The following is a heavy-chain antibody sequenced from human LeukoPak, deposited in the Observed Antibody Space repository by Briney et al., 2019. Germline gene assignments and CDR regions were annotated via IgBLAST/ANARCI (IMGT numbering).Heavy chain of an antibody. D-gene: IGHD1-20*01. CDR3: VTYNWEYETDY. J-gene: IGHJ4*02. V-gene: IGHV3-66*01. CDR1: GFTVSSNY. Sequence: GGSLRLSCAASGFTVSSNYMNWVRQAPGKGLEWVSVIYSDGSTYYADSVKGRFTISRDNSKNTLYLQMNSLRAEDTAVYYCVTYNWEYETDYWGQGTLVTVSS. CDR2: IYSDGST.